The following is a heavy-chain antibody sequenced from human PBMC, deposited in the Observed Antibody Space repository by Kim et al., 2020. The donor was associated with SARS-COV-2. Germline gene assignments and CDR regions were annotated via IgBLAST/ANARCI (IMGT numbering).Heavy chain of an antibody. CDR1: GFTFSDYY. Sequence: GGSLRLSCAASGFTFSDYYMSWIRQAPGKGLEWVSYISSSSSYTNYADSVKGRFTISRDNAKNSLYLQMNSLRAEDTAVYYCAREDGYNLNYFDYWGQGTLVTVSS. CDR2: ISSSSSYT. CDR3: AREDGYNLNYFDY. J-gene: IGHJ4*02. V-gene: IGHV3-11*05. D-gene: IGHD5-12*01.